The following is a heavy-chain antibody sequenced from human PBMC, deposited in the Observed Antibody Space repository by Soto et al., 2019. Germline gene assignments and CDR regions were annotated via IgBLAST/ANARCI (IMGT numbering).Heavy chain of an antibody. J-gene: IGHJ4*02. CDR2: ISYDGSNK. Sequence: PGGSLRLSCAASGFTFSSYGMHWVRQAPGKGLEWVAVISYDGSNKYYADSVKGRFTISRDNSKNTLYLQMNSLRAEDTAVYYCAKGGYSSGWYGESPFDYWGQGTLVTVSS. CDR3: AKGGYSSGWYGESPFDY. CDR1: GFTFSSYG. D-gene: IGHD6-19*01. V-gene: IGHV3-30*18.